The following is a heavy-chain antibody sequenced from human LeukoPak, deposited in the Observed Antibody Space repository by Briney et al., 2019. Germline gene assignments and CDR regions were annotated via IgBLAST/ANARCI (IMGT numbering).Heavy chain of an antibody. CDR2: INHSGST. CDR3: ALRGEDIVVVPAATLSPRAFDI. V-gene: IGHV4-34*01. D-gene: IGHD2-2*01. CDR1: GGSFSGYY. J-gene: IGHJ3*02. Sequence: TSETLSLTCAVYGGSFSGYYWSWIRQPPGKGLEWIGEINHSGSTNYNPSLKSRVTISVDTSKNQFSLKLSSVTAADTAVYYCALRGEDIVVVPAATLSPRAFDIWGQGTMVTVSS.